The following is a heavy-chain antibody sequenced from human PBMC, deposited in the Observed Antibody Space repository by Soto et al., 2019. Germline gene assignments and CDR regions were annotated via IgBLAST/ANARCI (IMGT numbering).Heavy chain of an antibody. V-gene: IGHV1-46*01. Sequence: ASVKVSCKASGYTFTSYYMHWVRQAPGQGLEWMGIINPSGGSTSYAQKFQGRVTMTRDTSTSTVYMKLSSLRSEDTAVYYCARTSIAARLPGEGRHFDYWGQGTLVTVSS. J-gene: IGHJ4*02. CDR1: GYTFTSYY. D-gene: IGHD6-6*01. CDR3: ARTSIAARLPGEGRHFDY. CDR2: INPSGGST.